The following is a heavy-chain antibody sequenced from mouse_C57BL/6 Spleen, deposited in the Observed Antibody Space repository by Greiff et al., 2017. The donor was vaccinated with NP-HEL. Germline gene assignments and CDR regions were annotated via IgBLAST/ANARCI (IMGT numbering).Heavy chain of an antibody. CDR3: AGGLRRGDNFDY. V-gene: IGHV1-81*01. J-gene: IGHJ2*01. CDR1: GYTFTSYG. Sequence: VQLQQSGAELARPGASVKLSCKASGYTFTSYGISWVKQRTGQGLEWIGEIYPRSGNTYYNEKFKGKATLTADKSSSTAYMELRSLTSEDSAVYFCAGGLRRGDNFDYWGQGTTLTVSS. D-gene: IGHD2-4*01. CDR2: IYPRSGNT.